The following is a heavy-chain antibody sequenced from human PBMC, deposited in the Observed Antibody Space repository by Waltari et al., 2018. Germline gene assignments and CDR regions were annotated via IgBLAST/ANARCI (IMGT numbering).Heavy chain of an antibody. CDR3: ARGEQGCSSTSCYAGAFDI. Sequence: QVQLQQWGAGLVKPSETLSLTCAVYGGSFSGYYWSWIRQPPGKGLEWIGEINHSGSTNYNPSLKSRVTISVDTSKNQFSLKLSSVTAADTAVYYCARGEQGCSSTSCYAGAFDIWGQGTMVTVSS. J-gene: IGHJ3*02. CDR2: INHSGST. D-gene: IGHD2-2*01. CDR1: GGSFSGYY. V-gene: IGHV4-34*01.